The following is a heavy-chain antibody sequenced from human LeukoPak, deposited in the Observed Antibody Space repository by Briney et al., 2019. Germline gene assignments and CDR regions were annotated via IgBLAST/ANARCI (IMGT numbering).Heavy chain of an antibody. Sequence: PSETLSLTCTVSGYSISSGYYWGWIRQPPGKGLEWIGSIYHSGSTYYNPSLKSRVTISVDTSKNQFSLKLSSVTAADTAVYYCASGRRGYSGYYTLGGGYYYYYMDVWGKGTTVTVSS. J-gene: IGHJ6*03. CDR2: IYHSGST. D-gene: IGHD3-3*01. CDR1: GYSISSGYY. CDR3: ASGRRGYSGYYTLGGGYYYYYMDV. V-gene: IGHV4-38-2*02.